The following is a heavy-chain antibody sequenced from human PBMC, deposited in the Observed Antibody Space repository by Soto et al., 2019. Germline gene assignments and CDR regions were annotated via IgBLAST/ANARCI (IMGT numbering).Heavy chain of an antibody. V-gene: IGHV1-18*01. CDR3: ARTYYDFWSGQGWFDP. CDR1: GYTFTSYG. CDR2: ISAYNGNT. J-gene: IGHJ5*02. D-gene: IGHD3-3*01. Sequence: ASVKVSCKASGYTFTSYGISWVRQAPGQGLEWMGWISAYNGNTNYAQKLQGRVTMTTDTSTSTAYMELRSLRSDDTAVYYCARTYYDFWSGQGWFDPWGQGTLVTVSS.